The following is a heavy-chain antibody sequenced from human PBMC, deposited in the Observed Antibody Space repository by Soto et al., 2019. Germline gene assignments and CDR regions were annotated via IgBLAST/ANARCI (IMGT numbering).Heavy chain of an antibody. Sequence: GXSXKVSLQASGYTXTIYDVHLVRQAPVQGLEWIGWINPNSGGTNYAQKFQGRVTMTSYTSINTAYMEVSRLRYDDTSVYYFARDLMTTVPYYYYGMNVWGQGTTGTVSS. CDR2: INPNSGGT. CDR3: ARDLMTTVPYYYYGMNV. CDR1: GYTXTIYD. V-gene: IGHV1-2*02. J-gene: IGHJ6*02. D-gene: IGHD4-4*01.